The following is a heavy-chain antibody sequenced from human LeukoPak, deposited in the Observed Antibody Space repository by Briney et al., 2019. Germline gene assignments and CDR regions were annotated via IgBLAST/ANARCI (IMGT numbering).Heavy chain of an antibody. Sequence: SETLSLTCTVSGDSISVGSYYWSWIRQPAWKGLEWIGHMNTTGYTKYNPSLKSRVTISVDTSNNQFSLRLSSVTAADTAVYYCASDWDYWGQGTLVTVS. J-gene: IGHJ4*02. V-gene: IGHV4-61*09. CDR3: ASDWDY. CDR2: MNTTGYT. CDR1: GDSISVGSYY.